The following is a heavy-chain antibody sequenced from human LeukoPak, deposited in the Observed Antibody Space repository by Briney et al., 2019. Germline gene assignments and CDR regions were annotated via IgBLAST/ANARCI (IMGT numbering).Heavy chain of an antibody. J-gene: IGHJ3*02. CDR3: ASRRDGYKAFDI. D-gene: IGHD5-24*01. V-gene: IGHV3-7*01. CDR2: IKQDGSEQ. CDR1: GFTFSSYW. Sequence: PGGSLRLSCAASGFTFSSYWMSWVRQAPGRGLEWVANIKQDGSEQYYVDSVKGRFTIFRDNAKKSLYLQLDSLRAEDTAVYYCASRRDGYKAFDIWGQGTMVTVSS.